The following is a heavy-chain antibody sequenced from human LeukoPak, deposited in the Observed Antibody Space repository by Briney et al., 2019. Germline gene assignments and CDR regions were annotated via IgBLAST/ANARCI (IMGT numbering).Heavy chain of an antibody. J-gene: IGHJ4*02. D-gene: IGHD2-15*01. CDR3: ASQHCSGGSCLYNY. CDR1: GFTFSDYY. Sequence: PGGSLRLSCAASGFTFSDYYMSWIRQAPGKGLVWVSYISRSGSTIYYADSVKGRFTISRDNAKNSLYLQMNSLRAEDTAVYYCASQHCSGGSCLYNYWGQGTLVTVSS. V-gene: IGHV3-11*01. CDR2: ISRSGSTI.